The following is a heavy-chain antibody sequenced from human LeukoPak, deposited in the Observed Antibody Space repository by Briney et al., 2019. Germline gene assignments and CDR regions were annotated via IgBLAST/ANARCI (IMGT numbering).Heavy chain of an antibody. D-gene: IGHD3-3*01. V-gene: IGHV4-34*01. Sequence: SETLSLTCAVYGGSFSGYYWSWIRQPPGKGLEWIGEINHSGSTNYNPSLKSRVTISVDTSKNQFSLKLSSVTAADTAVYYCARAGGHDFWRLPHAFDIWGQGTMVTVSS. CDR1: GGSFSGYY. J-gene: IGHJ3*02. CDR3: ARAGGHDFWRLPHAFDI. CDR2: INHSGST.